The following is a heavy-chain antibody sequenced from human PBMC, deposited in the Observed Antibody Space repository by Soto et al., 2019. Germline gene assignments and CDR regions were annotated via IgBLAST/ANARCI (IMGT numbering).Heavy chain of an antibody. D-gene: IGHD2-21*02. J-gene: IGHJ5*02. CDR2: ISSSGST. CDR3: ARSGVTGIVIPSHWFDP. V-gene: IGHV4-59*06. CDR1: GGSISSYY. Sequence: SETLSLTCTVSGGSISSYYWSWIRQFPGRGLEWIGCISSSGSTYYNPALNNRISLSLDTSQNQFSLKLLSVTAADTAIYYCARSGVTGIVIPSHWFDPWGQGTLVTVS.